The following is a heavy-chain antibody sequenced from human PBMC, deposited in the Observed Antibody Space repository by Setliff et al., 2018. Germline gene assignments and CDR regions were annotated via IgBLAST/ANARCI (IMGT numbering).Heavy chain of an antibody. V-gene: IGHV4-34*01. CDR3: ARASDSSGYYYADAFDI. Sequence: SETLSLTCAVYGGSFSGYYWNWIRQPPGKGLEWIGEINHSGSTNYNPSLRSRVTISVDTSKNQLSLNLSSVTAADTAVYYCARASDSSGYYYADAFDIWGQGTMVT. D-gene: IGHD3-22*01. CDR2: INHSGST. J-gene: IGHJ3*02. CDR1: GGSFSGYY.